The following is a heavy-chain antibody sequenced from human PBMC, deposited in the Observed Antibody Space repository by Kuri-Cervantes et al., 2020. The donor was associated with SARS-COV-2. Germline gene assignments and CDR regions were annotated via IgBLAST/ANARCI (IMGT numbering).Heavy chain of an antibody. D-gene: IGHD3-3*01. V-gene: IGHV3-53*01. CDR1: GFTVSSNY. Sequence: GGSLRLSCAASGFTVSSNYMSWVRQAPGEGLEWVSVIYSGGSTYYADSVKGRFTISRDNSKNTLYLQMNSLRAEDTAVYYCARDDNSLDFWSGYGYYYGMDVWGQGTTVTVSS. CDR2: IYSGGST. CDR3: ARDDNSLDFWSGYGYYYGMDV. J-gene: IGHJ6*02.